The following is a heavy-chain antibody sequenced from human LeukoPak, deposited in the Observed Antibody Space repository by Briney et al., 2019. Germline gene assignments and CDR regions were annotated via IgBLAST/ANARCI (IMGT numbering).Heavy chain of an antibody. CDR3: AREVAAAGTLEYYYYYGMDV. Sequence: GGSLRLSCAASGFTFSSYAMSWVRQAPGKGLEWVSFISSSSSYIYYADSVKGRFTISRDNAKNSLYLQMNSLRAEDTAVYYCAREVAAAGTLEYYYYYGMDVWSQGTTVTVSS. CDR1: GFTFSSYA. V-gene: IGHV3-21*01. J-gene: IGHJ6*02. CDR2: ISSSSSYI. D-gene: IGHD6-13*01.